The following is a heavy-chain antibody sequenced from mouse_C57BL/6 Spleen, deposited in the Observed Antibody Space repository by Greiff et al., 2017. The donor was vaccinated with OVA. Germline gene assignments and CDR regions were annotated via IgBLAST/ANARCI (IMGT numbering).Heavy chain of an antibody. Sequence: VKLVESGAELARPGASVKLSCKASGYTFTSYGISWVKQRTGQGLEWIGEIYPRSGNTYYNEKFKGKATLTADKSSSTAYMELRSLTSEDSAVYFCARLTGFAYWGQGTLVTVSA. CDR1: GYTFTSYG. CDR2: IYPRSGNT. J-gene: IGHJ3*01. V-gene: IGHV1-81*01. CDR3: ARLTGFAY. D-gene: IGHD4-1*01.